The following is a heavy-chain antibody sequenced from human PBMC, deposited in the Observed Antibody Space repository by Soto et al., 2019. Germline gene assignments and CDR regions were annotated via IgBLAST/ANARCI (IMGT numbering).Heavy chain of an antibody. CDR3: VRLEQGPAFDP. Sequence: QLQLQESGPGLVKPSETLSRTCTVSGGSISSSGYYWAWIRQPPEKGPEWVASIYYNGNTYYNPFLKSRLTISGDTYQNQFSLKLRSVTVADVAVYYCVRLEQGPAFDPWGQGTLVTVSS. V-gene: IGHV4-39*01. CDR2: IYYNGNT. CDR1: GGSISSSGYY. J-gene: IGHJ5*02. D-gene: IGHD6-13*01.